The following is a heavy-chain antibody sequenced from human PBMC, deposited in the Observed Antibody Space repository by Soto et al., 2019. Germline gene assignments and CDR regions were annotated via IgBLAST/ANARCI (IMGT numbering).Heavy chain of an antibody. Sequence: EVQLVESGGGLVQPGGSLRLSCEASGFTFSSYEMNWVRQAPGKGLEWVSYISRSASNIYYADSVKGRFTISRDNAKNSLYLQMNSLRAEDTAVYYCARDLHSGGYYLLFDCWGQGTLVTVSS. D-gene: IGHD3-22*01. CDR2: ISRSASNI. V-gene: IGHV3-48*03. J-gene: IGHJ4*02. CDR1: GFTFSSYE. CDR3: ARDLHSGGYYLLFDC.